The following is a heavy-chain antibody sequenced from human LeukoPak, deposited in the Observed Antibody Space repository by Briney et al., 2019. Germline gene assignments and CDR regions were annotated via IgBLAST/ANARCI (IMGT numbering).Heavy chain of an antibody. J-gene: IGHJ6*02. CDR3: ARDVVVVPAAIHYGMDV. CDR1: GGSFSGYY. D-gene: IGHD2-2*01. CDR2: INHSGST. Sequence: SETLSLTCAVYGGSFSGYYWSWIRQPPGKGLEWIGEINHSGSTNYNPSLKSRVTISADTSKNQFSLKLSSVTAADTAVYYCARDVVVVPAAIHYGMDVWGQGTTVTVSS. V-gene: IGHV4-34*01.